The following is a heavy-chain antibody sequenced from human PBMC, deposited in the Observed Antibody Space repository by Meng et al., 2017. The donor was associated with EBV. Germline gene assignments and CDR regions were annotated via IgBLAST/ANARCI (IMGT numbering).Heavy chain of an antibody. CDR3: VRDLWLRIGECV. CDR2: ITPVFGIA. D-gene: IGHD5-12*01. J-gene: IGHJ4*02. CDR1: GGNFNTFG. Sequence: SGAGVKTPGSSVKVSCKGFGGNFNTFGIRWVRQAPGQGLEWMGDITPVFGIANYAESFQGRVTISAETSTRTAYMDLSSLRSDDTAVYYCVRDLWLRIGECVWGQGTLVTVSS. V-gene: IGHV1-69*17.